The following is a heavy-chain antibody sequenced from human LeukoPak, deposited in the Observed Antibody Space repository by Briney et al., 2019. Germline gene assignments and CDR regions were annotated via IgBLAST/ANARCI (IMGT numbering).Heavy chain of an antibody. CDR2: ISSSSSTI. V-gene: IGHV3-48*04. D-gene: IGHD6-19*01. Sequence: GGSLRLSCAASGFTFSSYGMHWVRQAPGKGLEWVSYISSSSSTIYYADSVKGRLTISRDNAKNSLYLQMNSLRAEDTAVYYCARDAGYASGGYFDYWGQGTLVTVSS. J-gene: IGHJ4*02. CDR3: ARDAGYASGGYFDY. CDR1: GFTFSSYG.